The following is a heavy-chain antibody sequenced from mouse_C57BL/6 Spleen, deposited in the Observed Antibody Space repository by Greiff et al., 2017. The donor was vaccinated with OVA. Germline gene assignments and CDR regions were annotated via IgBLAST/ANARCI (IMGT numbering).Heavy chain of an antibody. CDR3: ARLCPPLYYCDY. Sequence: QVQLQQPGAELVKPGASVKLSCKASGYTFTSYWMPWVKQRPGRGLEWIGRIDPNRGGTKYNEKFKSKATLTVDKPSSTAYMQLSSLTSEDSAVYDCARLCPPLYYCDYWGQGTTLTVSS. CDR1: GYTFTSYW. J-gene: IGHJ2*01. V-gene: IGHV1-72*01. D-gene: IGHD6-5*01. CDR2: IDPNRGGT.